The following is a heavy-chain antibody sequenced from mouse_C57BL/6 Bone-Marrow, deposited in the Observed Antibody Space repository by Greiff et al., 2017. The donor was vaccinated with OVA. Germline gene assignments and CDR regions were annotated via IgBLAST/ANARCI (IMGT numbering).Heavy chain of an antibody. CDR2: ISDGGSYT. CDR3: ARVLFYYDYDGVAY. Sequence: DVKLVESGGGLVKPGGSLKLSCAASGFTFSSCAMSWVRQTPEKRLEWVATISDGGSYTYYPDNVKGRFTISRDNAKNNLYLQMSHLKSEDTAMYYCARVLFYYDYDGVAYWGQGTLVTVSA. V-gene: IGHV5-4*03. CDR1: GFTFSSCA. D-gene: IGHD2-4*01. J-gene: IGHJ3*01.